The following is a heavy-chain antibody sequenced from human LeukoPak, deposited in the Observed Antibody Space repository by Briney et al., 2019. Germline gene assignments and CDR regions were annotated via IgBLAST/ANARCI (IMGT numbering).Heavy chain of an antibody. D-gene: IGHD1-26*01. CDR2: IYSGGTT. CDR3: ARHPPDRGSAHYFDF. J-gene: IGHJ4*02. V-gene: IGHV3-66*04. Sequence: PGGSLRLSCAASGFTVSSNYMNWVRQAPGKGLEWVSIIYSGGTTYYADSVKGRFTISRDNAKNSLYLQMNSLRAEDTAVYYCARHPPDRGSAHYFDFWGQGTLVTVSP. CDR1: GFTVSSNY.